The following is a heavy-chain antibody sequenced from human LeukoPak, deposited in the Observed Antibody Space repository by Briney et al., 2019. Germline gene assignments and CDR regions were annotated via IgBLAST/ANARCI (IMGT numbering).Heavy chain of an antibody. CDR2: QVPQSGNT. J-gene: IGHJ4*02. CDR3: ARGNGPYFDY. Sequence: ASVKVSCKASGYTFTTYEINWVRQAAGQGPVWMGWQVPQSGNTVYAQEFQGRVTMTRDTSISTFYMELSSLTSDDTAVYFCARGNGPYFDYWGQGTPVTVSP. CDR1: GYTFTTYE. V-gene: IGHV1-8*01.